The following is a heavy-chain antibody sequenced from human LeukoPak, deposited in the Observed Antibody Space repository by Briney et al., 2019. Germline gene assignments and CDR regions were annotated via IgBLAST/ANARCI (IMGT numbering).Heavy chain of an antibody. CDR3: ARGDGSASYSYYMDV. D-gene: IGHD3-10*01. CDR1: GYTFTSYD. CDR2: MNPNSGNT. V-gene: IGHV1-8*01. Sequence: GASVKVSCKASGYTFTSYDINWVRQATGQGLEWMGWMNPNSGNTGYAQKFQGRVTMTRNTSTSTAYMELSSLRSEDTAVYFCARGDGSASYSYYMDVWGKGTTVIIAS. J-gene: IGHJ6*03.